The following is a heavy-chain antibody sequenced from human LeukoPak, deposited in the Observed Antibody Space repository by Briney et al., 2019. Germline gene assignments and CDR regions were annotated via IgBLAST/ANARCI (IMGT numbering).Heavy chain of an antibody. V-gene: IGHV3-33*01. J-gene: IGHJ4*02. CDR2: IWYDGSNK. CDR3: AREVVVAATPLDY. D-gene: IGHD2-15*01. Sequence: GRSLRLSCAASGFTFSSYGMHWVRQAPGKGLEWVAVIWYDGSNKYYADSVKGRFTISRDNSKSTLFLQMNSLRAEDTAVYYCAREVVVAATPLDYWGQGTLVTVSS. CDR1: GFTFSSYG.